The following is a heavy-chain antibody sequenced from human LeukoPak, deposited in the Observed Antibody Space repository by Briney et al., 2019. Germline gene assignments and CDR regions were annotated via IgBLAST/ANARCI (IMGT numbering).Heavy chain of an antibody. CDR2: INPADSDT. CDR1: GYSFTSYW. Sequence: GESLKISCRGSGYSFTSYWIGWVRQMPGKGLEWMGIINPADSDTRYSPSFQGQVTISADESTSTAYLQWSSLKASDTAMYYCARHGGSAGVDYWGQGTLVTVSS. D-gene: IGHD3-16*01. V-gene: IGHV5-51*01. CDR3: ARHGGSAGVDY. J-gene: IGHJ4*02.